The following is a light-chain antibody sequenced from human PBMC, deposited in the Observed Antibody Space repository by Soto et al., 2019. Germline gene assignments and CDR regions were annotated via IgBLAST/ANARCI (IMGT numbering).Light chain of an antibody. J-gene: IGLJ1*01. CDR3: ATWDSSLSGGV. CDR1: SANIENNY. V-gene: IGLV1-51*02. Sequence: QSVLTQPPSVSAAPGQRVTIPCPGSSANIENNYVSWYRQLPGTAPNLLIYEDNKRPSGIPDRFSGSKSGTSATLGITGLETGDEADYYCATWDSSLSGGVFGTGTKLTVL. CDR2: EDN.